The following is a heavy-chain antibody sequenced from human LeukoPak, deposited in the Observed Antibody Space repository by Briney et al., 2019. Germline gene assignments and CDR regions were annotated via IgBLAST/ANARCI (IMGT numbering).Heavy chain of an antibody. CDR3: ARDLLGANWFDP. CDR2: IYYSGST. J-gene: IGHJ5*02. Sequence: SETLSLTCTVSGGSIYSGDYYWSWIRQPPGKGLEWIGYIYYSGSTYYNPSLKSRVTISVDTSKNQFSLKLSSVTAAETAVYYCARDLLGANWFDPWGQGTLVTVSS. V-gene: IGHV4-30-4*01. D-gene: IGHD1-26*01. CDR1: GGSIYSGDYY.